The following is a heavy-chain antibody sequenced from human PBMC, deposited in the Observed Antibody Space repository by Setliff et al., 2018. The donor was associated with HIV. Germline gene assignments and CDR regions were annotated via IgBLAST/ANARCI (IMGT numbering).Heavy chain of an antibody. CDR3: AREERYYDGKGALDY. V-gene: IGHV1-2*06. D-gene: IGHD3-22*01. CDR2: INPNSGDT. CDR1: GYTFTGYF. Sequence: ASVKVSCKASGYTFTGYFIHWVRQAPGQGLEWVGRINPNSGDTNFAQKFQGRITMTRDTSISTAYLELNRLRSDDTAVYYCAREERYYDGKGALDYWGQGMLVTVSS. J-gene: IGHJ4*02.